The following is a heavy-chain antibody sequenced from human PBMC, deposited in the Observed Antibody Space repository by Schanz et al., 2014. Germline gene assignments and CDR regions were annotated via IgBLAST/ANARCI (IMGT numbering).Heavy chain of an antibody. CDR3: AKTPREYCNYDNCPNWFDS. J-gene: IGHJ5*01. Sequence: VRLVESGGGVVQPGRSLRLSCAASGFTFTNYAMSWVRQAPGKGLEWVSLISDSGDTAYYADSVKGRFTISRDNFKGALYLQMSSLRAEDTAVYYCAKTPREYCNYDNCPNWFDSWGQGTLVTASS. CDR2: ISDSGDTA. CDR1: GFTFTNYA. D-gene: IGHD2-15*01. V-gene: IGHV3-23*04.